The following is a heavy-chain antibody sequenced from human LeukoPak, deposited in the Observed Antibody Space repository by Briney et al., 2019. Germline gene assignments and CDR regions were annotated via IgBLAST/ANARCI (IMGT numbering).Heavy chain of an antibody. V-gene: IGHV3-11*06. CDR3: ASAPGGFDAVRGVIISGFDY. CDR1: GFTFSDYY. Sequence: PGGSLRLSCAASGFTFSDYYMSWIRQAPGKGLEWVSYISSSSSYTNYADSVKGRFTISRDNAKNSLYLQMNRLRAEDTAVYYCASAPGGFDAVRGVIISGFDYWGQGTLVTVSS. CDR2: ISSSSSYT. D-gene: IGHD3-10*01. J-gene: IGHJ4*02.